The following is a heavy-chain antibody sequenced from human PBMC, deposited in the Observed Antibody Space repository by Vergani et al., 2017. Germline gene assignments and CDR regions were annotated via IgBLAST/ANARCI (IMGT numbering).Heavy chain of an antibody. CDR1: GFDFSSYI. CDR3: ARAGRKGNYYYYMDV. J-gene: IGHJ6*03. D-gene: IGHD3-10*01. CDR2: ISYDGSNK. Sequence: QLVESGGGWVQPGGSLRLSCVVSGFDFSSYIMNWVRQAPGKGLEWVALISYDGSNKYYADSVKGRFTISRDNSKNTLFLQMNSLRGEDTAVYYCARAGRKGNYYYYMDVWGKGTTVTVSS. V-gene: IGHV3-30*03.